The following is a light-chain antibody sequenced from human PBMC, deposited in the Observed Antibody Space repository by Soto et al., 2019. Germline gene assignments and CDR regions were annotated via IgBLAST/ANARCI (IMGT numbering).Light chain of an antibody. CDR3: SSYTASTTL. CDR1: TSDVGGYNY. Sequence: QTVVTQPASVSGSPGQSIAISCSGSTSDVGGYNYVSWYQQYPGKAPKLILYGVSDRPSGVSDRFSGSKSGNTASLIISGLQAEDEAHYYCSSYTASTTLFGGGTKLTVL. J-gene: IGLJ2*01. V-gene: IGLV2-14*03. CDR2: GVS.